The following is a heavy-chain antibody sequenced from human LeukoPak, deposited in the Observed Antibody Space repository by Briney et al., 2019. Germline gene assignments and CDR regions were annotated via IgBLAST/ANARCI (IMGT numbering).Heavy chain of an antibody. Sequence: HGGSLRPSFAAPGFPVRSYYMGWVRPAPGKGLEWGSPFYNGGRTYNAGSVKGRFTISRDNSKNPLYLQMNSRRAEDTAVYYCARGSGVNEVFDLWGRGTLVTVSS. J-gene: IGHJ2*01. CDR2: FYNGGRT. V-gene: IGHV3-53*01. CDR3: ARGSGVNEVFDL. CDR1: GFPVRSYY. D-gene: IGHD6-19*01.